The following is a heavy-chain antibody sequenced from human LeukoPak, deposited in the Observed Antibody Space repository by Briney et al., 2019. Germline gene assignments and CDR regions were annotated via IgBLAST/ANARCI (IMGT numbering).Heavy chain of an antibody. Sequence: ASVKLSCNASGSPFTGYYLHWVRQAPGQGLEWMGWINPNSGFTNYAQTFQGRVSLTRARSISTAYMELNRLRSDAKAAAYCSRLADCSSSSCRSFDYWGQGTLVTVSS. D-gene: IGHD2-2*01. CDR2: INPNSGFT. J-gene: IGHJ4*02. V-gene: IGHV1-2*02. CDR3: SRLADCSSSSCRSFDY. CDR1: GSPFTGYY.